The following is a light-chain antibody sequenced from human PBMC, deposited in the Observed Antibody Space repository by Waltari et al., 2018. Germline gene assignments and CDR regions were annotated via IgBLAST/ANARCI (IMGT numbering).Light chain of an antibody. Sequence: QSALTQPRPLSGSPRPSVTISCTGTICDLGGSNPVSWYQQYPGSAPKVVIYNVSKRPSGVPDRFSGSKSGNTASLTISGLQAEDEADYYCCSYAGNYLRVFGGGTRLTVL. CDR2: NVS. CDR3: CSYAGNYLRV. CDR1: ICDLGGSNP. J-gene: IGLJ3*02. V-gene: IGLV2-11*01.